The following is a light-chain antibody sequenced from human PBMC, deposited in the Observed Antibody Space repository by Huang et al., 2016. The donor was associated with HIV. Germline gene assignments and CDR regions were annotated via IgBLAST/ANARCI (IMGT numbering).Light chain of an antibody. Sequence: DIVMTQTPLSLSVTPGQPASISCKSSQSLLHSDGETYLYWYLHKPGQSPQLLIYEFSNRFSGVPDRFSGSGSGTDFTLRISRVEAEDVGVYYCMQRTQRPLTFGGGTKVEIK. CDR2: EFS. V-gene: IGKV2D-29*02. CDR1: QSLLHSDGETY. CDR3: MQRTQRPLT. J-gene: IGKJ4*01.